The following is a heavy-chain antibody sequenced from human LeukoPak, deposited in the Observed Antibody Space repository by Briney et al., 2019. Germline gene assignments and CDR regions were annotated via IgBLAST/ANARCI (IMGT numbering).Heavy chain of an antibody. D-gene: IGHD5-24*01. J-gene: IGHJ4*02. CDR2: INHSGST. V-gene: IGHV4-34*01. Sequence: SESLSLTRVVCVGSFSGYYWCLIRQHPGNGLEGIGKINHSGSTNYNPPLKRRVTISVDTSKHQSYLQLGSLTAPHTAVYYCASLRRDGYNPFDYWGQGTLVTVSS. CDR3: ASLRRDGYNPFDY. CDR1: VGSFSGYY.